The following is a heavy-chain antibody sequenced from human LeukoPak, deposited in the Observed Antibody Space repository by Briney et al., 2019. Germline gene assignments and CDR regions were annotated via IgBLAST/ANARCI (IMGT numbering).Heavy chain of an antibody. V-gene: IGHV4-34*01. Sequence: GSLRLSCAASGFTFSSYGMHWVRQAPGKGLEWIREINHSGNTDCSPSLKSRVTMSVEKSRNQISLKMRSVTAADTAVYYCARAVKSRTRDYYDGMDVWGQGTTVTVS. CDR1: GFTFSSYG. CDR3: ARAVKSRTRDYYDGMDV. J-gene: IGHJ6*02. D-gene: IGHD1/OR15-1a*01. CDR2: INHSGNT.